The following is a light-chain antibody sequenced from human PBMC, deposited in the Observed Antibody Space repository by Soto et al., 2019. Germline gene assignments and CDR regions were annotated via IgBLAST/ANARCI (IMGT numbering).Light chain of an antibody. J-gene: IGLJ3*02. CDR2: DVN. CDR1: SSDVGGYDY. CDR3: KSYTSRSTPWV. V-gene: IGLV2-14*01. Sequence: QSVLTQPASVSGSPGQSITISCTGTSSDVGGYDYVSWYQQHPGKAPKLVIYDVNNRPSGVSNRFSGSKSGNTASLTISGLQAEDEADYCKSYTSRSTPWVFGGGTKLTVL.